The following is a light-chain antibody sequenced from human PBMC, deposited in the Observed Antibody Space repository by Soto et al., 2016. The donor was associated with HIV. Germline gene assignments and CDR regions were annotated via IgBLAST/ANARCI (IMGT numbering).Light chain of an antibody. CDR2: DDS. V-gene: IGLV3-21*01. Sequence: SYELTQPSSVSVAPGKTATITCGGDNIGYKSVHWYQQKPGQAPVLVVYDDSHRPSGIPERFSGSSSGDRASLTITGAQAEDEADYYCMSRDNNTNPVIFGGRDQVDRP. CDR3: MSRDNNTNPVI. CDR1: NIGYKS. J-gene: IGLJ2*01.